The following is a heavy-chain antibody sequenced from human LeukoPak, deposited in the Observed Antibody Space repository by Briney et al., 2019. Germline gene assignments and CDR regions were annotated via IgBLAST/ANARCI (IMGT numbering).Heavy chain of an antibody. CDR2: INSDASTT. V-gene: IGHV3-74*01. J-gene: IGHJ3*01. CDR3: ARDYDYPWGSYRYDAFDV. CDR1: GFTFSNYW. D-gene: IGHD3-16*02. Sequence: GGSLRLSCAASGFTFSNYWMHWVRQAPGKELVRVSHINSDASTTTYADLVKGRFTISRDNGKNTLYMQMNSLGAEETAVYYCARDYDYPWGSYRYDAFDVWGQGTVVTVSS.